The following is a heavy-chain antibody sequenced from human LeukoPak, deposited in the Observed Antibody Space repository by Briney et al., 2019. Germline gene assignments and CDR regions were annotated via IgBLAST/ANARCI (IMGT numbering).Heavy chain of an antibody. J-gene: IGHJ5*02. D-gene: IGHD3-22*01. V-gene: IGHV4-30-4*01. CDR2: IYYSGST. CDR1: GGSISSGDYY. Sequence: PSETLSLTCTVSGGSISSGDYYWSWIRQPPGKGLEWIGYIYYSGSTYYNPSLKSRVTIAVDTSKNQFSLKLSSVTAADTAVYYCASGYYDSSGYDPWGQGTLVTVSS. CDR3: ASGYYDSSGYDP.